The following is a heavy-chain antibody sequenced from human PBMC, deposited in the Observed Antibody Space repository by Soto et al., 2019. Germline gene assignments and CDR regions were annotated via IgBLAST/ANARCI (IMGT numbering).Heavy chain of an antibody. Sequence: GGSLRLSCAASGFAFNTYSMNWVRKAPVKGLEWVSYIHGTSSPIYYADSVKGRFTISRDNAKNSVYLQMNSLRDEDTGIYYCARDRAIPWLFDSLDNLRGRGTLVTVSS. V-gene: IGHV3-48*02. CDR3: ARDRAIPWLFDSLDNL. CDR1: GFAFNTYS. CDR2: IHGTSSPI. D-gene: IGHD3-22*01. J-gene: IGHJ4*02.